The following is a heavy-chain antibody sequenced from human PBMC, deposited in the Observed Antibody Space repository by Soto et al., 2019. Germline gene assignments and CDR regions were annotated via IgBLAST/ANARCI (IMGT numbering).Heavy chain of an antibody. V-gene: IGHV4-34*01. J-gene: IGHJ4*02. CDR3: ARGITTIPAVQGDAPDNCYFDS. Sequence: PSETLSLTCAVYGGSFSGYYWTWVRQPPGKGLEWIGDVNHSGSTNQNPSLKSRVTISVDTSKNQFSLKLKSVTAADTAVYYCARGITTIPAVQGDAPDNCYFDSWGRGTLVTVSS. D-gene: IGHD3-22*01. CDR1: GGSFSGYY. CDR2: VNHSGST.